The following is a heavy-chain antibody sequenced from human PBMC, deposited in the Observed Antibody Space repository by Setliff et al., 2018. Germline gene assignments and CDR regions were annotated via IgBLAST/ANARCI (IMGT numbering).Heavy chain of an antibody. V-gene: IGHV3-23*01. J-gene: IGHJ4*02. CDR2: INNGGVSA. Sequence: GGSLRLSCVTSGFAFTSYDMTWVRQAPGKGLEWVASINNGGVSADYTDSVKGRFTIARDNSNSTLYLQMNSLRVEDTALYYCAKSSGSSSSTNLEYLGPGTLVTVSS. D-gene: IGHD6-6*01. CDR3: AKSSGSSSSTNLEY. CDR1: GFAFTSYD.